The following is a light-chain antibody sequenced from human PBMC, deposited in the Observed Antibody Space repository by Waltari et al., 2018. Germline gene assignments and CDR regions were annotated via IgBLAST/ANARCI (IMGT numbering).Light chain of an antibody. CDR3: QQRRYGLT. CDR2: DTS. J-gene: IGKJ4*01. Sequence: EIVLTQSPATLSLSPGERATLSCRASQSVSDFLGWYQQKPGQAPRLLIYDTSHRAPGIPDRFRGSGSGTDFTLTISSLEPEDFAAYYCQQRRYGLTFGGGTKVDIK. V-gene: IGKV3-11*01. CDR1: QSVSDF.